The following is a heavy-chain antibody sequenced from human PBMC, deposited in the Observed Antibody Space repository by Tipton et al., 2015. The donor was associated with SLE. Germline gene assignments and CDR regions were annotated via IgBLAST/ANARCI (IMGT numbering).Heavy chain of an antibody. CDR2: INHSGST. Sequence: LRLSCAVYGGSFSGYYWSWIRQHPGKGLEWIGEINHSGSTNYNPSLKSRVTISVDTSKNQCSLKLSSVTAADTAVYYCARGRVAAVYYYYYYYMDVWGKRPSVTFSS. D-gene: IGHD6-13*01. V-gene: IGHV4-34*01. J-gene: IGHJ6*03. CDR1: GGSFSGYY. CDR3: ARGRVAAVYYYYYYYMDV.